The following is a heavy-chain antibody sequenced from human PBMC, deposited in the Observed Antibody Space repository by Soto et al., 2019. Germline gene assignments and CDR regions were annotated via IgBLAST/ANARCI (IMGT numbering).Heavy chain of an antibody. CDR3: AREGMVAAFHYYGIDV. CDR1: GFTFNNYI. J-gene: IGHJ6*02. CDR2: ISSGSSYI. D-gene: IGHD2-15*01. V-gene: IGHV3-21*01. Sequence: GGSLRLSCAASGFTFNNYIINWVRQAPGKGLEWVSSISSGSSYIYYSDSVRGRFTISRDDAKNSVFLQMNSLRAEDTAVYFCAREGMVAAFHYYGIDVWGQGTTVTVSS.